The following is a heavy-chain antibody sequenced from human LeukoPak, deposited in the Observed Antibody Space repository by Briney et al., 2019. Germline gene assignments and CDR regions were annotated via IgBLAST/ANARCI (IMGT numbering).Heavy chain of an antibody. D-gene: IGHD1-26*01. V-gene: IGHV1-8*03. CDR2: MNPNSGNT. Sequence: GASVKVSCKASGYTFTSYDINWVRQATGQGLEWMGWMNPNSGNTGYAQKFQGRVTITRNTSISTAYMELSSLRSEDTAVYYCARGRGGSTGRYFDYWGQGTLVTVSS. CDR3: ARGRGGSTGRYFDY. J-gene: IGHJ4*02. CDR1: GYTFTSYD.